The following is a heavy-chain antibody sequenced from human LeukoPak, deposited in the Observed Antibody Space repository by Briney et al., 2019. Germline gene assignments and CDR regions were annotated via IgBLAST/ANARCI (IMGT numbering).Heavy chain of an antibody. J-gene: IGHJ6*02. CDR3: ARVGARRSNEYYDESYIAGMDV. CDR2: ISGSGGST. V-gene: IGHV3-23*01. Sequence: GGSLRLSCAASGFTFSSYAMSWVRQAPGKGLEWVSAISGSGGSTYYADSVKGRFTISRDNSKNTLYLQMNSLRAEDTAVYYCARVGARRSNEYYDESYIAGMDVWGQGTTVTVSS. CDR1: GFTFSSYA. D-gene: IGHD3-3*01.